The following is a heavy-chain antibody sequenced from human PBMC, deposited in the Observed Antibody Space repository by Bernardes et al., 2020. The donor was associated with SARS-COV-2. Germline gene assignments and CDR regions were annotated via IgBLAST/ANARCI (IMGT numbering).Heavy chain of an antibody. D-gene: IGHD2-21*01. Sequence: GGSLRLSCVDSGLTFNRHAMSWVRLAPGKGLEWVAGITGPCATIIYADSVKGRFTISKDFSKNYAYLEMNGLTAEDKAIYYCARDYIVGDSLWYFDLWGRGILVTVSS. V-gene: IGHV3-23*01. J-gene: IGHJ2*01. CDR2: ITGPCATI. CDR3: ARDYIVGDSLWYFDL. CDR1: GLTFNRHA.